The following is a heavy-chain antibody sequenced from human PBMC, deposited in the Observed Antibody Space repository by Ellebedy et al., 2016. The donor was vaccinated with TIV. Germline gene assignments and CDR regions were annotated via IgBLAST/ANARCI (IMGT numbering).Heavy chain of an antibody. D-gene: IGHD5-24*01. CDR1: GFTFSTSA. CDR3: ARDRKMATASDS. CDR2: ISRASSYI. V-gene: IGHV3-21*01. Sequence: GGSLRLSCAASGFTFSTSAMNWVRQAPGKGLEWVSSISRASSYIYYADSVKGRFTISRDNAKNSLFLQMNSLRAGDTGVYYCARDRKMATASDSWGQGTLVTVSS. J-gene: IGHJ4*02.